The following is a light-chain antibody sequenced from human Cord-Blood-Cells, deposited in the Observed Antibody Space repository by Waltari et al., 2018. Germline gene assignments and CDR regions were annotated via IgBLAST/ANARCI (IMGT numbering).Light chain of an antibody. Sequence: VLSQPPSPSAVPRKPAGIPCAGNNVASKSSLGYQQKPGQAPVLVIYYESDRPSGIPERFSGSNSGNTATLTISRVEAGDEADYYCQVWDSSSDHYVFGTGTKVTVL. CDR3: QVWDSSSDHYV. J-gene: IGLJ1*01. CDR2: YES. CDR1: NVASKS. V-gene: IGLV3-21*04.